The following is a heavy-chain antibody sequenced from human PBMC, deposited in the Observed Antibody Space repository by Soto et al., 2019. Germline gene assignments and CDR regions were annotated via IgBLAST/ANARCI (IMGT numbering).Heavy chain of an antibody. Sequence: QVQLVQSGAEVKKPGASVKVSCKASGYTFTSYGISWVRQAPGQGLERMGWISAYNGNTNYAQKLQGRVTMTTDTSTSTAYMELRSLRSDDTAVYYCERFMTYYYDSSGYYASDWGQGTLVTVSS. CDR2: ISAYNGNT. CDR1: GYTFTSYG. D-gene: IGHD3-22*01. V-gene: IGHV1-18*01. J-gene: IGHJ4*02. CDR3: ERFMTYYYDSSGYYASD.